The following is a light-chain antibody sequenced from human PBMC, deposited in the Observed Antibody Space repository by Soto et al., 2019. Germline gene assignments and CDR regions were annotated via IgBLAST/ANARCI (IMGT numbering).Light chain of an antibody. CDR2: DVT. V-gene: IGLV2-14*03. Sequence: GQSITITNTRTSSDVGGYNYVSWYQHHPGKAPKLIIYDVTNRPSGVSNPFSGSKSGNTASLTISGLQPEDEADYYCSSYTTSNTRQIVFGTGTKVTVL. CDR1: SSDVGGYNY. J-gene: IGLJ1*01. CDR3: SSYTTSNTRQIV.